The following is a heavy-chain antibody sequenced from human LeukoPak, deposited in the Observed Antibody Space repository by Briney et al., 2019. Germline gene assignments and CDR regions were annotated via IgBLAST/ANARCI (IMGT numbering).Heavy chain of an antibody. V-gene: IGHV3-49*04. J-gene: IGHJ4*02. CDR3: AKPWGGSSVESDDY. CDR1: GFTFGTYG. D-gene: IGHD2-2*01. CDR2: IRSKAYGGTT. Sequence: GGSLRLSCVVSGFTFGTYGMSWVRQAPGKGLEWVGFIRSKAYGGTTEYAASVKGRFTISRDDSKSIAYLQMNSLRAEDTAVYYCAKPWGGSSVESDDYWGQGTLVTVSS.